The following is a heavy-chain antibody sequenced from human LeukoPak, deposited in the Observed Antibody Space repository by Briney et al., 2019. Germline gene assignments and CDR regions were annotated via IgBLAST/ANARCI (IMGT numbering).Heavy chain of an antibody. CDR1: GFSISTYY. Sequence: SSETLSLTCTVSGFSISTYYWSWFRQPAGKGLEWIGRIHSSGNTNYNPSLQTRVSLSIDTPQNQFSLRLTSLTAADTAVYFCTRDVGKAYWGQGLLAIVSS. D-gene: IGHD4-23*01. J-gene: IGHJ4*02. V-gene: IGHV4-4*07. CDR3: TRDVGKAY. CDR2: IHSSGNT.